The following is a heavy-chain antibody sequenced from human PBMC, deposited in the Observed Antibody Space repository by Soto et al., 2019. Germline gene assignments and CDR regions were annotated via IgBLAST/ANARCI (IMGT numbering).Heavy chain of an antibody. CDR1: GFTFSNAW. D-gene: IGHD6-13*01. J-gene: IGHJ4*02. V-gene: IGHV3-15*01. CDR3: TTVLYGSSWYDGFDY. Sequence: PGGSLRLSCAASGFTFSNAWMSWVRQASGKGQEWVGRIKSKTDGGTTDYAAPVKGRFTISRDDSKNTLYLQMNSLKTEDTAVYYCTTVLYGSSWYDGFDYWGQGTLVTVSS. CDR2: IKSKTDGGTT.